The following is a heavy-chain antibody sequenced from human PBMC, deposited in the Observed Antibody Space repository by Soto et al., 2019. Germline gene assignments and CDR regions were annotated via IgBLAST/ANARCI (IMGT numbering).Heavy chain of an antibody. CDR3: ARGYSGSYLRWFDP. CDR2: MNPNSGNT. D-gene: IGHD1-26*01. J-gene: IGHJ5*02. V-gene: IGHV1-8*01. Sequence: ASVKVSCKASGYTFTSYDINWVRQATGQGLEWMGWMNPNSGNTGYAQKFQGRVTMTRNTSISTAYMELSSLRSEDTAVYYCARGYSGSYLRWFDPWGQGNLVTVSS. CDR1: GYTFTSYD.